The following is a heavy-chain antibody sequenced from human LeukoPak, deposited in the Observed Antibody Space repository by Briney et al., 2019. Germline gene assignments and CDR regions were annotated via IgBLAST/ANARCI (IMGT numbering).Heavy chain of an antibody. CDR2: IYPGDSDT. CDR1: GYSFTSCW. V-gene: IGHV5-51*01. CDR3: AIRYGFGELLSDY. J-gene: IGHJ4*02. Sequence: GESLRISCKGSGYSFTSCWISWVRQMPGKGLEWMGIIYPGDSDTRYSPSFQGQVTISADKSISTAYLQWSSLKASDTAMYYCAIRYGFGELLSDYWGQGTLVTVSS. D-gene: IGHD3-10*01.